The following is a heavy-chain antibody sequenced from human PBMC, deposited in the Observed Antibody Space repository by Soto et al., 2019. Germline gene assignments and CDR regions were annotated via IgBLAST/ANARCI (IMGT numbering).Heavy chain of an antibody. CDR2: IYHNGGT. V-gene: IGHV4-4*02. CDR1: GASISSSNW. CDR3: ASPQLLGSWFDP. J-gene: IGHJ5*02. D-gene: IGHD2-15*01. Sequence: QVHLQESGPALVRPSGTLSLTCAISGASISSSNWWTWVRQPPGKGLEWIGEIYHNGGTNYNPSLKSRVTISVDKSKNQMSLNLTSVTAADTAVYYWASPQLLGSWFDPWGQGILVIVSS.